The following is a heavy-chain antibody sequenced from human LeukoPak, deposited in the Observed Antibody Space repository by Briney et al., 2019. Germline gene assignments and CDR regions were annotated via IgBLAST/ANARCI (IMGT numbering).Heavy chain of an antibody. CDR1: GFTFSTYA. Sequence: VQPGGSLRLSCAASGFTFSTYAMSWVRQGPGKGLEWVSAISGSGGHTYYADAVKGRFTISRDNSKNTLFLQMNSLRAEDTAVYYCAKAPSGYGMGTWGYFDSWGQGILVTVSS. J-gene: IGHJ4*02. CDR3: AKAPSGYGMGTWGYFDS. D-gene: IGHD3-10*01. CDR2: ISGSGGHT. V-gene: IGHV3-23*01.